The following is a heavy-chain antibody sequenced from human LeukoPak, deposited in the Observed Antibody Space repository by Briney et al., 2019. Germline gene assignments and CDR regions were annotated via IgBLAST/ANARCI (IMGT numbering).Heavy chain of an antibody. Sequence: SETLSLTRAVYGGSFSGYYWSWIRQPPGKGLEWIGEINHSGSTNYNPSLKSRVTISVDTSKNQFSLKLSSVTAADTAVYYCARGSRYNWNYICNYWGQGTLVTVSS. V-gene: IGHV4-34*01. CDR3: ARGSRYNWNYICNY. CDR2: INHSGST. D-gene: IGHD1-7*01. J-gene: IGHJ4*02. CDR1: GGSFSGYY.